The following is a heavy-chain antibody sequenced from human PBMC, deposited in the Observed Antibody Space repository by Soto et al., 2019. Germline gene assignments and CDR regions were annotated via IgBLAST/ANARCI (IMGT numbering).Heavy chain of an antibody. CDR2: IYPGDSDT. CDR1: GYSFTTYW. D-gene: IGHD6-13*01. CDR3: ARQAAAGKYYYAMDV. V-gene: IGHV5-51*01. Sequence: PVESLKISCKGSGYSFTTYWIGWVRQMPGKGLEGMVIIYPGDSDTRYSPSFQGQVTISADKSINTTYLQWSSLKASDTAIYYCARQAAAGKYYYAMDVWGQGTTVTVS. J-gene: IGHJ6*02.